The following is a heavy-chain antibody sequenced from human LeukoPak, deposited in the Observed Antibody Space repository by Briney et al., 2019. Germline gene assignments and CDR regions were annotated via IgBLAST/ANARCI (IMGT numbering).Heavy chain of an antibody. V-gene: IGHV3-30*01. CDR2: MSNDGSKK. CDR1: GFTFSSHA. J-gene: IGHJ4*02. Sequence: PGGSLRLSCAASGFTFSSHAMHWVRQAPGKGLEWVAIMSNDGSKKFYADSLKGRFTISRDNSKNTLYLQMNSLRSEDTAVYLCARDGSVLRFLEWLFFLDYWGQGTLVTVSS. CDR3: ARDGSVLRFLEWLFFLDY. D-gene: IGHD3-3*01.